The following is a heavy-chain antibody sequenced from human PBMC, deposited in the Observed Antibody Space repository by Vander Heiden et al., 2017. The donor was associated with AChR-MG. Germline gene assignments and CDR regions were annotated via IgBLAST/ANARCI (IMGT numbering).Heavy chain of an antibody. D-gene: IGHD6-13*01. Sequence: QVQLVESGGGVVQPGRSLRLSCAASGFTFSSSGMHWVRQAPGKGLEWVAVISYDGSNKYYADSVKGRFTISRDNSKNTLYLQMNSLRAEDTAVYYCAKIIAAAGNAHDDYWGQGTLVTVSS. CDR1: GFTFSSSG. CDR2: ISYDGSNK. CDR3: AKIIAAAGNAHDDY. J-gene: IGHJ4*02. V-gene: IGHV3-30*18.